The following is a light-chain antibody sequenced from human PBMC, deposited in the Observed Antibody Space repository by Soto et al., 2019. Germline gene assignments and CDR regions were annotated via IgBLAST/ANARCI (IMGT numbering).Light chain of an antibody. V-gene: IGKV3-11*01. CDR1: QSVSTN. Sequence: EIVMTQSPATLSVPPGERATLSCRASQSVSTNFAWYQHKPGQAPRLLIYSASNRATGVPARFSGSGSGTDFTLTISSLEPEDFAVYYCLHSSKWPLAFGGGTKVDIK. CDR2: SAS. J-gene: IGKJ4*01. CDR3: LHSSKWPLA.